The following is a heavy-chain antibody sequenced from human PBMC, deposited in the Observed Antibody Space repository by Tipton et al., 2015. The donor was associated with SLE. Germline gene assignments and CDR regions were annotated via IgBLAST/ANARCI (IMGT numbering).Heavy chain of an antibody. J-gene: IGHJ3*02. CDR2: IYYSGST. Sequence: LRLSCTVSGGSISSYYWSWIRQPPGKGLEWIGYIYYSGSTNYNPSLKSRVTISVDTSKNQFSPKLSSVTAADTAVYYCARDFGGQQGAFDIWGQGTMVTVSS. CDR1: GGSISSYY. CDR3: ARDFGGQQGAFDI. D-gene: IGHD3-16*01. V-gene: IGHV4-59*01.